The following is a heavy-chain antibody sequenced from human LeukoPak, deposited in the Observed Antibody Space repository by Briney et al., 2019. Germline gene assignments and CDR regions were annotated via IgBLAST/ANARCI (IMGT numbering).Heavy chain of an antibody. CDR1: GGSISSSSYY. Sequence: SETLSLTCTVSGGSISSSSYYWSWIRQPPGKGLEWIGYLYYSGSTIYNPSLKSRVTISLDTSKNQFSLKLSSVTAADTAVYYCAGVRRGGSFDYWGQGTLVTVSS. V-gene: IGHV4-61*01. CDR2: LYYSGST. D-gene: IGHD6-25*01. J-gene: IGHJ4*02. CDR3: AGVRRGGSFDY.